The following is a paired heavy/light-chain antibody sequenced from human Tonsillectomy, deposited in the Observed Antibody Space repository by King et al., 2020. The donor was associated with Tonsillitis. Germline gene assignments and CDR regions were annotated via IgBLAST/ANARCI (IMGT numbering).Light chain of an antibody. CDR1: SSNIGARYD. CDR2: DHS. CDR3: QSYDSSLSAWV. J-gene: IGLJ3*02. V-gene: IGLV1-40*01. Sequence: QSVLTQPPSVSGAPGQRVTISCTGSSSNIGARYDVYWYQQPPGRAPKLLIDDHSNRPSGVPDRFSGSKSGTSASLAITGLQAEDEADYYCQSYDSSLSAWVFGGGTKLTVL.
Heavy chain of an antibody. Sequence: EVQLVESGGVEVQPGGSLRLSCAASGFTFDDYAMHWVRQAPGKGLEWVSLISWDGDSTYYADSVKGRFTISRDNSKNSLYLQMNSLRVEDTALYYCAKVSSSWALYYYGMDVWGQGTTVTVSS. D-gene: IGHD6-13*01. CDR1: GFTFDDYA. V-gene: IGHV3-43D*03. J-gene: IGHJ6*02. CDR3: AKVSSSWALYYYGMDV. CDR2: ISWDGDST.